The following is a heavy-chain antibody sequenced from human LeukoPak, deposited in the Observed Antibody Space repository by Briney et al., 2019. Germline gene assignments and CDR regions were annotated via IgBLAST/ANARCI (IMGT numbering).Heavy chain of an antibody. V-gene: IGHV6-1*01. CDR3: ARGGSPSPVVYAIEANWFDP. CDR2: TYYRSKWYN. CDR1: GDSVSSNSAA. Sequence: SQTLSLTCAISGDSVSSNSAAWNWIRQSPSRGLEWLGRTYYRSKWYNDYAVSVKSRITINPDTSKNQFSLQLNSVTPEVTAVYYCARGGSPSPVVYAIEANWFDPWGQGTLVTVSS. D-gene: IGHD2-8*02. J-gene: IGHJ5*02.